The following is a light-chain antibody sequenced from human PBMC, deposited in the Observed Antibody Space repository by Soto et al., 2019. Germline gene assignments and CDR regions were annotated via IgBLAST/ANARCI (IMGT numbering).Light chain of an antibody. CDR2: EDS. Sequence: QSALTQPASVSGSPGQSITISCTGTSSDAGNYNFVSWYQQHPGKAPKVIIYEDSTRPSGVSNLISGSKSGNTASLTISGLQAEDEADYYCCSYAGSSTSWVFGGWNKLTVL. V-gene: IGLV2-23*01. CDR3: CSYAGSSTSWV. J-gene: IGLJ3*02. CDR1: SSDAGNYNF.